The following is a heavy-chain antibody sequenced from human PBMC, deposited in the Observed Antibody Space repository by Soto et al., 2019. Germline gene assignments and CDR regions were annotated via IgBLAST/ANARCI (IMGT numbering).Heavy chain of an antibody. Sequence: QVQLVQSGAEVKNPGSSVKVSCKASGGTFTIFAISWVRQAPGQGLEWMGGIIPVIGTTNYAQRLQGRITITGDESTSTAYMELSSLKSDDTAVYYCVRDLGSGYDPGDYWGQGTLVTVSS. CDR1: GGTFTIFA. D-gene: IGHD5-12*01. J-gene: IGHJ4*02. CDR3: VRDLGSGYDPGDY. V-gene: IGHV1-69*12. CDR2: IIPVIGTT.